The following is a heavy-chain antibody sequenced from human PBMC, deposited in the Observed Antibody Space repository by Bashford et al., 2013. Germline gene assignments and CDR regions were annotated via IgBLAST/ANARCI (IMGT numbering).Heavy chain of an antibody. CDR2: IYHSGNT. V-gene: IGHV4-31*03. D-gene: IGHD3-10*01. CDR3: ARLDDMFRGIMSGYFDS. Sequence: SETLSLTCTVSGASISSNTYYWGWVRQHPGKGLEYIGYIYHSGNTYYNPSLKSRITISVDTSTNQFSLALSSVTAADTAIYYCARLDDMFRGIMSGYFDSWGQGTLVTVSS. CDR1: GASISSNTYY. J-gene: IGHJ4*02.